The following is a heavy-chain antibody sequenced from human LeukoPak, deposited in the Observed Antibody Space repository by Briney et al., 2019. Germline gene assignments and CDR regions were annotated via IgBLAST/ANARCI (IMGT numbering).Heavy chain of an antibody. CDR1: GGSTSSGDYY. J-gene: IGHJ4*02. D-gene: IGHD4-17*01. CDR2: IYYSGST. V-gene: IGHV4-30-4*08. CDR3: ARDYGERGFDY. Sequence: SETLSLTCTVSGGSTSSGDYYWSWIRQPPGKGLEWIGYIYYSGSTYYNPSLKSRVTISVDTSKNQFSLKLSSVTAADTAVYYCARDYGERGFDYWGQGTLVTVSS.